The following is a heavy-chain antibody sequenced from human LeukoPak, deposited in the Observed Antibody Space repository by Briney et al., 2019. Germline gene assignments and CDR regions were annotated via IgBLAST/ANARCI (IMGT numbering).Heavy chain of an antibody. CDR3: ARDRTDYEAFDI. CDR2: MWYDGSNK. CDR1: EFTFSSYG. J-gene: IGHJ3*02. D-gene: IGHD4-17*01. V-gene: IGHV3-33*01. Sequence: GGSLRLSCAASEFTFSSYGMHWVRQAPGKGLEWVAVMWYDGSNKYYADSVKGRFTISRDNSKNTLYLQMNSLRAEDTAVYYCARDRTDYEAFDIWGQGTMVTVSS.